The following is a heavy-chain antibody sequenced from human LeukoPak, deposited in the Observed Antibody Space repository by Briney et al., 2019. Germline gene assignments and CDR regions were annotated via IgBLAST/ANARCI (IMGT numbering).Heavy chain of an antibody. CDR3: ARGQKYTSGYTVTELGSRYFDY. Sequence: SETLSLTCAVYGGSFSGYYWSWIRQPPGKGLEWIGEINHSGSTNYNPSLKSRVTISVDTSKNQFSLKLSSVTAADTAVYYCARGQKYTSGYTVTELGSRYFDYWGQGALVTVSS. J-gene: IGHJ4*02. CDR2: INHSGST. D-gene: IGHD5-18*01. CDR1: GGSFSGYY. V-gene: IGHV4-34*01.